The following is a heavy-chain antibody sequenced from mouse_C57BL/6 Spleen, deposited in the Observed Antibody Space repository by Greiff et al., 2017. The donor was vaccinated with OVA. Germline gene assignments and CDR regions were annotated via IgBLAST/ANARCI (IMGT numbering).Heavy chain of an antibody. CDR2: IRSKSNNYAT. Sequence: EVKLVESGGGLVQPKGSLKLSCAASGFSFNTYAMNWVRQAPGKGLEWVARIRSKSNNYATYYADSVKDRFTISRDDSESMLYLQMNNLKTEDTAMYYCMRTGTYAYFDYWGQGTTLTVSS. J-gene: IGHJ2*01. D-gene: IGHD4-1*01. CDR3: MRTGTYAYFDY. V-gene: IGHV10-1*01. CDR1: GFSFNTYA.